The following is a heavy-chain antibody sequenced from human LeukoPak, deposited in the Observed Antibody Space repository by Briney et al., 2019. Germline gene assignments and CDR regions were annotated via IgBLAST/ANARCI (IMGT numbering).Heavy chain of an antibody. J-gene: IGHJ4*02. V-gene: IGHV4-34*01. CDR2: INHSGST. D-gene: IGHD6-13*01. Sequence: PSETLSLTCAVYGGSFRGYYWSWIRQPPGKGLEWIGEINHSGSTNYNPSLKSRVTISVDTSKNQFSLKLSSVTAADTAVYYCARDGGGTGYSSSRGAYWGQGALATVSS. CDR1: GGSFRGYY. CDR3: ARDGGGTGYSSSRGAY.